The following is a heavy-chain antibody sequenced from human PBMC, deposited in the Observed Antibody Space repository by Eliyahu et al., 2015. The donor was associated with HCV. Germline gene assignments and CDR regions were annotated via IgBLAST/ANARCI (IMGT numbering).Heavy chain of an antibody. V-gene: IGHV3-66*01. D-gene: IGHD3-10*01. CDR1: GFTVSXNY. CDR2: IYSGGXT. Sequence: EVQLVESGGGLVQPGGSLRLSCAASGFTVSXNYMSWVRQAPGKGLEWVSVIYSGGXTYYADSVKGRFTISRDNSXNTLYLQXNSLRAEDTAVYYCAKDLPNYYGSGSYPDYWGQGTLVTVSS. J-gene: IGHJ4*02. CDR3: AKDLPNYYGSGSYPDY.